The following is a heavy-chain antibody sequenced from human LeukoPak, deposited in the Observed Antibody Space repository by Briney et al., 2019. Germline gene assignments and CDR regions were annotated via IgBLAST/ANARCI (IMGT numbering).Heavy chain of an antibody. J-gene: IGHJ4*02. CDR1: GFTFSSYS. Sequence: GGSLRLSCAASGFTFSSYSMNWVRQAPGKGLEWVSSISGSSSYIYYADSVKGRFTISRDNAKNSLYLQMNSLRAEDTAVYYCARGDYYDFWSGYQRKGVNFDYWGQGTLVTVSS. CDR2: ISGSSSYI. D-gene: IGHD3-3*01. V-gene: IGHV3-21*01. CDR3: ARGDYYDFWSGYQRKGVNFDY.